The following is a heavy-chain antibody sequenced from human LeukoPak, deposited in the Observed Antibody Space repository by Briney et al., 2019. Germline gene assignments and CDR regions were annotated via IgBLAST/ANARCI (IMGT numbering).Heavy chain of an antibody. CDR2: ISGSGGST. J-gene: IGHJ4*02. D-gene: IGHD2-2*01. Sequence: GGSLRLSCAASGFTFSSYAMSWVRQAPGKGLEWVSAISGSGGSTYYADSVRGRFTTSRDNSKTTLYLQMNSLRAEDTAVYYCAKGRGKRVPAAHSDYWGQGTLVTVSS. CDR1: GFTFSSYA. CDR3: AKGRGKRVPAAHSDY. V-gene: IGHV3-23*01.